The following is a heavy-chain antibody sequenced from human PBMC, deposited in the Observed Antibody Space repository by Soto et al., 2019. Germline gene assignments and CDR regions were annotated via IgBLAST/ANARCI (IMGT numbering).Heavy chain of an antibody. CDR3: ARHNYGSGSTYFDY. V-gene: IGHV1-3*04. D-gene: IGHD3-10*01. CDR2: INTDNGNT. J-gene: IGHJ4*02. CDR1: GYTFTTYA. Sequence: ASVKVSCKASGYTFTTYAIHWVRQAPGQSLEWMGWINTDNGNTYYSQKMQARVTITRDTSASTAYMELSRLRSEDTAVYYCARHNYGSGSTYFDYWGQGTLVTVSS.